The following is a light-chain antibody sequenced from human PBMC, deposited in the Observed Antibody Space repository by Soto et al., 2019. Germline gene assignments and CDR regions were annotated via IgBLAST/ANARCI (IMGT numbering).Light chain of an antibody. J-gene: IGLJ1*01. Sequence: QSALTQPPSASGSPGQSVTISCTGTSSDVGGYNYVSWYQQHPGKAPKLMIYEVSKRPSGVPDRFSGSKSGNTASLTVSGLQPEDEADYYCSSYAGSNNFVFGTGTKGTVL. CDR3: SSYAGSNNFV. V-gene: IGLV2-8*01. CDR2: EVS. CDR1: SSDVGGYNY.